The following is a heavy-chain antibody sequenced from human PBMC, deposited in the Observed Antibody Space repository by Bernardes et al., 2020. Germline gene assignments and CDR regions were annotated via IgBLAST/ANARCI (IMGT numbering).Heavy chain of an antibody. CDR2: IYYSGST. J-gene: IGHJ5*02. CDR3: ARADFVTMVQGVTMGWFDP. CDR1: GGSISSYY. D-gene: IGHD3-10*01. V-gene: IGHV4-59*01. Sequence: SETLSLTCTVSGGSISSYYWSWIRQPPGKGLEWIGYIYYSGSTNYNPSLKSRVTISVDTSKNQFSLKLSSVTAADTAVYYCARADFVTMVQGVTMGWFDPWGQGTLVTVSS.